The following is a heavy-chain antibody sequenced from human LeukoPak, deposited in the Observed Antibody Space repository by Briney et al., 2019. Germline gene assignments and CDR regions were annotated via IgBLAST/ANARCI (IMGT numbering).Heavy chain of an antibody. D-gene: IGHD1-26*01. CDR3: ARDSRRELLHAFDI. CDR1: GGSISTYY. CDR2: IDYSAST. V-gene: IGHV4-59*01. Sequence: PSETLSLTFTVSGGSISTYYWSWIRQPPGKGLEWIAYIDYSASTNYNPSLKSRVTISVDTSKNQFSLKLNSVTAADTAVYYCARDSRRELLHAFDIWGQGTMVTVSS. J-gene: IGHJ3*02.